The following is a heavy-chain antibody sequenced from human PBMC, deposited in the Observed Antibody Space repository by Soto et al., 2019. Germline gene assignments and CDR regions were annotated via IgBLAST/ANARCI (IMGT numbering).Heavy chain of an antibody. CDR1: GYTFTGYY. D-gene: IGHD1-26*01. CDR2: INPNSGGT. V-gene: IGHV1-2*04. J-gene: IGHJ4*02. Sequence: ASVKVYCKASGYTFTGYYMHWVRQAPGQGLEWMGWINPNSGGTNYAQKFQGWVTMTRDTSISTAYMELSRLRSDDTAVYYCARDGTRKLGRAVVYWGPRTLVTVS. CDR3: ARDGTRKLGRAVVY.